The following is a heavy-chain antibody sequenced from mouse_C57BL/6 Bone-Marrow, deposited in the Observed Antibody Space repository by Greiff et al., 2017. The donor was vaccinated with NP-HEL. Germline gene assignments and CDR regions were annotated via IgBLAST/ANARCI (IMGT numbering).Heavy chain of an antibody. CDR3: ARNSSPYYDAMDY. J-gene: IGHJ4*01. V-gene: IGHV1-18*01. D-gene: IGHD1-1*01. CDR1: GYTFTDYN. Sequence: VQLKQSGPELVKPGASVKIPCKASGYTFTDYNMDWVKQNHGKSLEWIGDFNPNNGGTIYNQKFKGKATLTVDTSSSTAYMELRSLTSEDTAVYYCARNSSPYYDAMDYWGQGTSVTVSS. CDR2: FNPNNGGT.